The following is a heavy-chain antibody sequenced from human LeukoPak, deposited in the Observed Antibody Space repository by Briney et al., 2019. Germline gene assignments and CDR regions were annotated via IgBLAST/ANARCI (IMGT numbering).Heavy chain of an antibody. Sequence: SVKVSCKASGYTFTSYDINWVRQATGQGLELMGWMNPNSGNTGYAQKFQGRVTITRNTSISTAYMELSSLRSEDTAVYYCARGANLWYYDFWSGSPYNWFDPWGQGTLVTVSS. J-gene: IGHJ5*02. CDR2: MNPNSGNT. V-gene: IGHV1-8*03. CDR3: ARGANLWYYDFWSGSPYNWFDP. D-gene: IGHD3-3*01. CDR1: GYTFTSYD.